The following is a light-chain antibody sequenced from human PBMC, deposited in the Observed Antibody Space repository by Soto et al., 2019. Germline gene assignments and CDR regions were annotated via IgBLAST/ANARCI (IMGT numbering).Light chain of an antibody. CDR3: QQYNSYSS. J-gene: IGKJ4*01. CDR2: KAS. V-gene: IGKV1-5*03. Sequence: DIQMTQSPSTLSASVADTVTITCRASPSISSWLAWYQNQPAKAPKLLIYKASSLESGVPSRRSGSGSATEFTLTTSCLQTDDFAADYGQQYNSYSSFGGGTDVEIK. CDR1: PSISSW.